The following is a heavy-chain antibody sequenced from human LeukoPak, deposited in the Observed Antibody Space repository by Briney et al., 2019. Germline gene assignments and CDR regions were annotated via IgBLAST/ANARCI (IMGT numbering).Heavy chain of an antibody. CDR2: ITDTTSYI. J-gene: IGHJ4*02. CDR3: AKDHCSSTSCYTQEFDY. Sequence: PGGSLRLSCAASGFTFSSYSMNWVRQAPGKRLEWVSSITDTTSYIYYADSVKGRFTISRDNAKNSLYLQMNSLRAEDTALYYCAKDHCSSTSCYTQEFDYWGQGTLVTVSS. CDR1: GFTFSSYS. V-gene: IGHV3-21*04. D-gene: IGHD2-2*02.